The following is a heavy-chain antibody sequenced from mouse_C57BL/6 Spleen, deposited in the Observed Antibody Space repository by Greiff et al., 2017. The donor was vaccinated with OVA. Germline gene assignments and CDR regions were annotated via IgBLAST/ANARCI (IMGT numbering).Heavy chain of an antibody. V-gene: IGHV1-81*01. J-gene: IGHJ2*01. CDR2: IYPRSGNT. Sequence: QVQLQQSGAELARPGASVKLSCKASGYTFTSYGISWVKQRTGQGLEWIGEIYPRSGNTYYNEKFKGKATLTADKSSSTAYMELRSLTSEDSAVLYSARWWGFYGSSCVGVDWGKGTTLTVSS. CDR1: GYTFTSYG. D-gene: IGHD1-1*01. CDR3: ARWWGFYGSSCVGVD.